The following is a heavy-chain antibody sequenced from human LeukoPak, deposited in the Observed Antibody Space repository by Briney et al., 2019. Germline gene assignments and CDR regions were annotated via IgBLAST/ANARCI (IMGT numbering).Heavy chain of an antibody. V-gene: IGHV3-66*01. CDR2: IYSGGTT. Sequence: GGSLRLSCAASGFTVSSNYMSWVRQAPGKGLEWVSIIYSGGTTYYADSVKGRFTISRDNSKNTLYLQMNSLRAEDTAVYYCARDRRNYGSGTGDDYWGQGTLVTVSS. CDR3: ARDRRNYGSGTGDDY. D-gene: IGHD3-10*01. CDR1: GFTVSSNY. J-gene: IGHJ4*02.